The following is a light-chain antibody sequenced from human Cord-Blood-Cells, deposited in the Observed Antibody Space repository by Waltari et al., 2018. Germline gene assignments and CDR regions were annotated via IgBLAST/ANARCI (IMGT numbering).Light chain of an antibody. CDR2: EGS. J-gene: IGLJ1*01. CDR1: SSDVGSYNL. V-gene: IGLV2-23*01. CDR3: CSYAGSSIFYV. Sequence: QSALTQPASVSGSPGQSITISCTGTSSDVGSYNLVSWYQQHPGKAPKIMIYEGSKRPSGVSNRFSGSKSGNTASLTISGLQAEDEADYYCCSYAGSSIFYVFGTGTKVTVL.